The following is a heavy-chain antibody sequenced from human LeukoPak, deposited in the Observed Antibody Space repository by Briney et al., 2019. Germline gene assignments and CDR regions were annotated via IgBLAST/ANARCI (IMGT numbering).Heavy chain of an antibody. J-gene: IGHJ4*02. CDR2: IYNSGST. CDR1: GGSISSYY. Sequence: SETLSLTCTVSGGSISSYYWNWIRQPPGKGLEWIGYIYNSGSTNNNPSLKSRVTISVDTSKKQFSLKLTSVTAADTAVYYCARRIGPFDYWGQGTLVTVSS. D-gene: IGHD2-15*01. CDR3: ARRIGPFDY. V-gene: IGHV4-59*08.